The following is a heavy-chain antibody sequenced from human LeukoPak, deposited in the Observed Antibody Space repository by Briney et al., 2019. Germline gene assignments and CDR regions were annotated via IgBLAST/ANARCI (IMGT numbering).Heavy chain of an antibody. J-gene: IGHJ3*02. CDR2: SSAYNGNT. D-gene: IGHD2-8*01. CDR3: ARVPPRCTNGVCYHDVFDI. Sequence: GASVKVPCKASGYTFSNYGISWVRQAPGQGLEWMGWSSAYNGNTNYAQKLQGRVTMTTDTSTSTAYMELRSLRSDDTAVYYCARVPPRCTNGVCYHDVFDIWGQGTMVTVSS. V-gene: IGHV1-18*01. CDR1: GYTFSNYG.